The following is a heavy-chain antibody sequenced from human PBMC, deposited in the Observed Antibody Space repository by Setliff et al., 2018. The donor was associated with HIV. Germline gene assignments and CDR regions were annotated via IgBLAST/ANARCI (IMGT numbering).Heavy chain of an antibody. D-gene: IGHD3-22*01. CDR1: GFTFSNYN. Sequence: GGSLRLSCAASGFTFSNYNMNWVRQAPGKGLEWVSSISYDSRFIYHADSMKGRCTISRDNAKKLVYLQMNSLRAEDTAIYYCARDRASSGYYARFDRWGQGTLVTVSS. CDR3: ARDRASSGYYARFDR. J-gene: IGHJ4*02. V-gene: IGHV3-21*01. CDR2: ISYDSRFI.